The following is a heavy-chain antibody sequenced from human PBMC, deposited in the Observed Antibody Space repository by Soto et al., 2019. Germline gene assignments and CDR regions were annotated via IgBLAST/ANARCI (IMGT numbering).Heavy chain of an antibody. CDR1: GGSITSGDYY. V-gene: IGHV4-30-4*01. J-gene: IGHJ5*02. D-gene: IGHD3-22*01. CDR3: ARRRDDTVDSYFNWFDP. CDR2: IYYTGTA. Sequence: SETLSLTCNVSGGSITSGDYYWSLVLQPPWKGLEWIGHIYYTGTAYYNPSLNNRFTISIDTSNNQFSLEVYSVTAADSDVYYCARRRDDTVDSYFNWFDPWGPGIRVTVSS.